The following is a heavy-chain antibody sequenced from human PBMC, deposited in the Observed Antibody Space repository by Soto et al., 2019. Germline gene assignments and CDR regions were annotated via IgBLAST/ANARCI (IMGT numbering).Heavy chain of an antibody. Sequence: GRSLRLSCAASGFTFSSYAMSWVRQAPGKGLEWVSAISGSGGSTYYADSVKGRFTISRDNSKNTLYLQMNSLRAEDTAVYYCATPPIVVVPAASDYWGQGTLVTVSS. CDR2: ISGSGGST. D-gene: IGHD2-2*01. CDR1: GFTFSSYA. J-gene: IGHJ4*02. V-gene: IGHV3-23*01. CDR3: ATPPIVVVPAASDY.